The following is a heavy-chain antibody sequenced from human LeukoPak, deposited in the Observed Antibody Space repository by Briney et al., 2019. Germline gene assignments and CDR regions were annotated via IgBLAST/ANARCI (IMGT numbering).Heavy chain of an antibody. CDR3: ARGGTTPYYFDD. D-gene: IGHD2-15*01. Sequence: PSETLSLTCTVSGGSITSYYWSWIRQPAGKGLEWIGRIYSNENTNYNPSLKSRVTMSVDTSKNQFSLKLSSVTAADTAVYYCARGGTTPYYFDDWGRGTLVTVSS. J-gene: IGHJ4*02. V-gene: IGHV4-4*07. CDR1: GGSITSYY. CDR2: IYSNENT.